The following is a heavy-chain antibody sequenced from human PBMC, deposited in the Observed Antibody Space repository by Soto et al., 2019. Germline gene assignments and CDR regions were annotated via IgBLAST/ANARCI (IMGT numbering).Heavy chain of an antibody. V-gene: IGHV1-18*01. J-gene: IGHJ4*02. D-gene: IGHD6-19*01. CDR1: GYTFTSYG. CDR2: ISAHNRNT. CDR3: AREGSSGWYSFEY. Sequence: QVQLVQSGVEVKKPGASVKVSCKASGYTFTSYGISWVRQAPGQGLEWMGRISAHNRNTNYAQKFQGRVTMTTDTSTSTVYMELRSLRSDDTAVYYCAREGSSGWYSFEYWGQGTLVTVSS.